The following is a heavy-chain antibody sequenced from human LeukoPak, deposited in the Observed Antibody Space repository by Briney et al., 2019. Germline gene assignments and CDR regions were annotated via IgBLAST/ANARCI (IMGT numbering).Heavy chain of an antibody. CDR1: GDSINNHY. J-gene: IGHJ5*02. Sequence: SETLSLTCTVSGDSINNHYWSWIRQSPGKGLEWIGYIYYSGSTNYNPSLKSRVTISVDTSKNQFSLKLSSVTAADTAVYYCARFPIAVAGYEDENWFDPWGQGTLVTVSS. CDR3: ARFPIAVAGYEDENWFDP. CDR2: IYYSGST. V-gene: IGHV4-59*11. D-gene: IGHD6-19*01.